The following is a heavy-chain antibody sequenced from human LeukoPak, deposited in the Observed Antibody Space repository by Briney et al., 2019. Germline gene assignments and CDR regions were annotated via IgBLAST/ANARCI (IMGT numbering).Heavy chain of an antibody. V-gene: IGHV3-7*01. J-gene: IGHJ2*01. D-gene: IGHD4-23*01. CDR3: AAPKQIGNSGSRWYHDL. Sequence: PGGSLRLSCIAAGFTFSSYSMTWVRQAPGKGLEWLANIGRDGNERHYVDSVKDRFTISRDNAKNSLYLQTNSLRAEDTAVYYCAAPKQIGNSGSRWYHDLWGRGTLVTVSS. CDR1: GFTFSSYS. CDR2: IGRDGNER.